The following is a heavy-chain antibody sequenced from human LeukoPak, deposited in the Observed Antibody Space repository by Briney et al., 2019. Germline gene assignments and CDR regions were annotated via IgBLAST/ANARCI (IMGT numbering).Heavy chain of an antibody. CDR3: ARDPLGGYDFFNY. Sequence: SSVKVSCKASGYAFTSYGISGVRHGPGPGLEWMGWISAYNGNTNYAQRLQGRDTMTTDTPTSTAYMELRSLRSDDPAVYYCARDPLGGYDFFNYWGQGTLVTVSS. CDR2: ISAYNGNT. J-gene: IGHJ4*02. CDR1: GYAFTSYG. D-gene: IGHD5-12*01. V-gene: IGHV1-18*01.